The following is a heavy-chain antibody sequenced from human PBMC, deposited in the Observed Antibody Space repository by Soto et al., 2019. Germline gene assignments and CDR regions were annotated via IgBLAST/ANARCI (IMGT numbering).Heavy chain of an antibody. CDR2: ISGSGGTT. CDR3: AKGGSGGYYRANFDY. CDR1: GFTFSSYA. V-gene: IGHV3-23*01. D-gene: IGHD3-22*01. J-gene: IGHJ4*02. Sequence: EVQLLESGGGLVQPGGSLRLSCAASGFTFSSYAMNWVRQAPGKGLEWVSTISGSGGTTYYADSVKGRFTISRDNSKNRLYLQMNSLRAEDTAVYYCAKGGSGGYYRANFDYWGQGTLLTVSS.